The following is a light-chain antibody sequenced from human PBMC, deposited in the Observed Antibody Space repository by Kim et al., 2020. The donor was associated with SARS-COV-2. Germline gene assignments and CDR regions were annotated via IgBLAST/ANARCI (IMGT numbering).Light chain of an antibody. CDR3: SSYTSSSTWV. J-gene: IGLJ3*02. Sequence: GQSITISCAGTSSDIGSYTYVSWYQQHPGKAPKLVISDVSNRPSGVSNRFSGSKSGDTASLTISGLQAEDEADYYCSSYTSSSTWVFGGGTQLTVL. V-gene: IGLV2-14*03. CDR2: DVS. CDR1: SSDIGSYTY.